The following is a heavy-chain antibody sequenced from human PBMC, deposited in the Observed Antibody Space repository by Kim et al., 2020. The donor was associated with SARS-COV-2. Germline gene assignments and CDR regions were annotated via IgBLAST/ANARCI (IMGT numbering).Heavy chain of an antibody. CDR2: ISGSTRYL. J-gene: IGHJ4*02. CDR3: ARVDEQQGFDY. D-gene: IGHD6-13*01. CDR1: GFTFSTYT. V-gene: IGHV3-21*01. Sequence: GGSLRLSGAASGFTFSTYTMNWVRQAPGKGLDWVSSISGSTRYLYHADSVKGRFTSARDNAKNSLHLQMNSLRAEDTAVYYCARVDEQQGFDYWGQGIL.